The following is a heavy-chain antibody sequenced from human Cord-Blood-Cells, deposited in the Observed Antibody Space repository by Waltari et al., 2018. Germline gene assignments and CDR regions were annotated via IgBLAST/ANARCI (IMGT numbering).Heavy chain of an antibody. Sequence: QVQLVQSGAEVKKPGASVKVSCKASGYTFTGYYMHWVRQAPGQGLEWMGWINPNSGGTNYAQKFQGRVTMTRDTSISTAYMELSRLRSDDPAVYYGAREAPVREQQLVTRPYFDYWGQGTLVTVSS. CDR1: GYTFTGYY. D-gene: IGHD6-13*01. V-gene: IGHV1-2*02. J-gene: IGHJ4*02. CDR3: AREAPVREQQLVTRPYFDY. CDR2: INPNSGGT.